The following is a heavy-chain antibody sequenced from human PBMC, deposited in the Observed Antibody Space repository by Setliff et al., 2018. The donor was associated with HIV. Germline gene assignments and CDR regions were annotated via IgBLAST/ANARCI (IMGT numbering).Heavy chain of an antibody. J-gene: IGHJ3*02. D-gene: IGHD4-17*01. Sequence: PSETLSLTCTVSGGSISNDYWGWVRQPPGKGLEWIGFVYLSGSVTYNPSLKSRVTISIDRSKNEFSLKLSSVTAADTALYYCARDRDYGGNRDAFDIWGQGRMVTVSS. CDR3: ARDRDYGGNRDAFDI. V-gene: IGHV4-59*01. CDR2: VYLSGSV. CDR1: GGSISNDY.